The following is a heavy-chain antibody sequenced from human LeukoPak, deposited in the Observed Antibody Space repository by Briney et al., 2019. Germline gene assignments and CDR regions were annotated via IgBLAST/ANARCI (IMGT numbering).Heavy chain of an antibody. Sequence: SETLSLTCTVSGGSISSYFWSWIRQPPGKGLEWIGYVYYSGSTNYNPSLKSRVTISVDRSNNKFSLKLTSVTAADTAVYYCAGEVVGYGGELDWFDAWGQGTLVSVSS. CDR2: VYYSGST. J-gene: IGHJ5*02. CDR1: GGSISSYF. D-gene: IGHD4-23*01. V-gene: IGHV4-59*01. CDR3: AGEVVGYGGELDWFDA.